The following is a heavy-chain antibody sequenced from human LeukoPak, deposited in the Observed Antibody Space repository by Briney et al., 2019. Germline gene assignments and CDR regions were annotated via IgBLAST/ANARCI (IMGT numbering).Heavy chain of an antibody. D-gene: IGHD2-2*01. V-gene: IGHV4-34*01. CDR3: ARVKGYQLPDNWFDP. J-gene: IGHJ5*02. CDR1: GGSFSGYY. CDR2: INHSGST. Sequence: SETLSLTCAVYGGSFSGYYWSWIRQPPGKGLEWIGEINHSGSTNYNPSLKSRVTISVDTSKNQFSLKLSSVTAADTAVYYCARVKGYQLPDNWFDPWGQRTLVTVSS.